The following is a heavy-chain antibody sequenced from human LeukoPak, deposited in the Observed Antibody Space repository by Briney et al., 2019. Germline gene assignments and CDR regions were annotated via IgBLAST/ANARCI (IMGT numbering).Heavy chain of an antibody. Sequence: ASVKVSCKASGYTFTSYHISWVRQAPGQGLEWMGWINPNSGGTNYAQKFQGRVTMTRDTSISTAYMELSRLRSDDTAVYYCARSYSSSWYDMSAFDIWGQGTMVTVSS. CDR1: GYTFTSYH. V-gene: IGHV1-2*02. J-gene: IGHJ3*02. D-gene: IGHD6-13*01. CDR2: INPNSGGT. CDR3: ARSYSSSWYDMSAFDI.